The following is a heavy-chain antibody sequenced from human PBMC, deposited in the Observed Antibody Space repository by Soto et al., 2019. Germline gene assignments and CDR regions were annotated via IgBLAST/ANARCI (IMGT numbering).Heavy chain of an antibody. V-gene: IGHV1-69*13. CDR1: GYTFTSYY. CDR2: IIPIFGTA. J-gene: IGHJ4*02. D-gene: IGHD3-22*01. Sequence: SVKVSCKASGYTFTSYYMHWVRQAPGQGLEWMGGIIPIFGTANYAQKFQGGVTITADESTSTAYMELSSLRSEDTAVYYCARGRTYYDSSGYPRDYFDYWGQGTLVTVSS. CDR3: ARGRTYYDSSGYPRDYFDY.